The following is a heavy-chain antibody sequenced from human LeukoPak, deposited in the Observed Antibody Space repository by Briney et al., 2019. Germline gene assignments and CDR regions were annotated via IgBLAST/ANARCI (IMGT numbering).Heavy chain of an antibody. V-gene: IGHV1-46*01. D-gene: IGHD3-22*01. CDR1: GCTFTSYY. CDR2: INPSGGST. Sequence: ASVKVSCKASGCTFTSYYMHWVRQAPGQGLEWMGIINPSGGSTSYAQKFQGRVTMTRDTSTSTVYMELSSLRSEDTAVYYCARVRYYDSSGYPRYYFDYWGQGTLVTVSS. CDR3: ARVRYYDSSGYPRYYFDY. J-gene: IGHJ4*02.